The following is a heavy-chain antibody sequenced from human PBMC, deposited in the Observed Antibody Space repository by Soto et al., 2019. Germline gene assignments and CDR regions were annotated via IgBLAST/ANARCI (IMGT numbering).Heavy chain of an antibody. V-gene: IGHV1-24*01. D-gene: IGHD4-4*01. CDR1: GYTLTELS. CDR2: FDPEDGET. Sequence: ASVKVSCKVSGYTLTELSMHWVRQAPGKGLEWMGGFDPEDGETIYAQKFQGRVTMTEDTSTDTAYMELSSLRSEDTAVYYCATSGRVRRDYSNYRLHYWGQGNLVTVXX. J-gene: IGHJ4*02. CDR3: ATSGRVRRDYSNYRLHY.